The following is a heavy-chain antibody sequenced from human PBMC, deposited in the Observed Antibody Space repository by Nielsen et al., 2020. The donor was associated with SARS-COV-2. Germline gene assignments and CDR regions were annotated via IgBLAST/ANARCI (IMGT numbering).Heavy chain of an antibody. D-gene: IGHD3-16*01. J-gene: IGHJ4*02. Sequence: PGKALEGLALIYWDDDERYSPSLESRLCITKDTSKNQVVLKRTDMDTVDTATYYCAHRRGSSALDFRGQGTLVTVSS. CDR3: AHRRGSSALDF. CDR2: IYWDDDE. V-gene: IGHV2-5*02.